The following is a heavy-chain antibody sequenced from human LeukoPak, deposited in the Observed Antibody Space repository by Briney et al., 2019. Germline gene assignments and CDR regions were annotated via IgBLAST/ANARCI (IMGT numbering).Heavy chain of an antibody. CDR3: AREGFLAAVNFDY. Sequence: PGGSLRLSCVASGFTFSNYSMNWVRQAPGKGLEWISYITSSSSAIYYAESVKGQVTVSRDNAKNSLYLQFSSLRAEDTAVYYCAREGFLAAVNFDYWGQGTLVTVSS. V-gene: IGHV3-48*01. J-gene: IGHJ4*02. D-gene: IGHD6-13*01. CDR1: GFTFSNYS. CDR2: ITSSSSAI.